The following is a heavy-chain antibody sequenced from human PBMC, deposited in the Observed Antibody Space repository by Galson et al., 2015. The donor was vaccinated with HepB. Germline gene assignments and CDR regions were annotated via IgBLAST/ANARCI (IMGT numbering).Heavy chain of an antibody. V-gene: IGHV3-53*01. CDR2: VYGDGRT. CDR1: GFTGSSNY. D-gene: IGHD3-10*01. J-gene: IGHJ4*02. CDR3: AGVPGEGY. Sequence: SLRLSCAASGFTGSSNYMTWVRQAPGKGLEWVSIVYGDGRTYYADSVKGRFTISRDNSKNTVYLQMSSLRAEDTAVYYCAGVPGEGYWGQGTLVTVSS.